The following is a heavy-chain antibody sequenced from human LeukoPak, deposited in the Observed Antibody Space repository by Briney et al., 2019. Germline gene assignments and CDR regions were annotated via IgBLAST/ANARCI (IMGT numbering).Heavy chain of an antibody. J-gene: IGHJ4*02. CDR3: AREEVKSFDN. V-gene: IGHV3-23*01. Sequence: GGSLRLSCAASGFTFSSYAMSWVRQAPGKGLEWVSAISGSGGSTYYADPVKGRFTISRDNSKNTLYLQMNNLRVEDTAVYYCAREEVKSFDNWGQGTLVTVSS. CDR2: ISGSGGST. CDR1: GFTFSSYA.